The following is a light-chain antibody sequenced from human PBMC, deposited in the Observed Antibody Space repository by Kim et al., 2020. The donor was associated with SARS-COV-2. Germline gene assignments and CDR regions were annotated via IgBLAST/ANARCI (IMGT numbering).Light chain of an antibody. J-gene: IGLJ2*01. Sequence: NFMLTQPHSVSESPGKTVTISCTRSSGSIASNYVQWYQQRPGSSPTTVIYEDNQRPSGVPDRFSGSIDSSSNSASLTISGMKTEDEADYYCQSYDSSNHETFGGGTKLTVL. V-gene: IGLV6-57*01. CDR3: QSYDSSNHET. CDR2: EDN. CDR1: SGSIASNY.